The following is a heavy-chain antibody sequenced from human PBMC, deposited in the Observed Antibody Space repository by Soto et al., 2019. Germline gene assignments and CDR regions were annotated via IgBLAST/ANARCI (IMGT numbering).Heavy chain of an antibody. Sequence: SETLSLTCSVSGADINTYSWTWIRQPAGKGLEWIGRIYTSASINYNPSLRGRVTLSVDTSTNQVSLKLASVTAADTAGYYCAREREAGYNYYYGMDVWGQGTMVTVSS. J-gene: IGHJ6*02. V-gene: IGHV4-4*07. CDR3: AREREAGYNYYYGMDV. CDR1: GADINTYS. D-gene: IGHD6-19*01. CDR2: IYTSASI.